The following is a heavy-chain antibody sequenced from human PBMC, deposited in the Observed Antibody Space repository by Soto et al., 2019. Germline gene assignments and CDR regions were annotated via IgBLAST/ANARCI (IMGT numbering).Heavy chain of an antibody. CDR2: INHTGST. Sequence: SETLSLTCAVYGGSFSGYYWTWIRQPPGKGLEWIGEINHTGSTDYNPSLKSRVTISVDTSKNQFSLKLSSVTAADTAVYYCAIGIPRGAPDKYYLDSWGQGALVTVSS. CDR3: AIGIPRGAPDKYYLDS. V-gene: IGHV4-34*01. J-gene: IGHJ4*02. CDR1: GGSFSGYY. D-gene: IGHD2-21*01.